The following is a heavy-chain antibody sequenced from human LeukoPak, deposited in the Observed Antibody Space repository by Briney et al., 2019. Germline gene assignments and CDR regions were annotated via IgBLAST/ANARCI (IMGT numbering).Heavy chain of an antibody. CDR3: ARDPRIAAAGLDWLYYMDV. CDR2: ISYDGSNK. CDR1: GFTFSSYA. J-gene: IGHJ6*03. V-gene: IGHV3-30-3*01. Sequence: GGSLRLSCAASGFTFSSYAMHWVRQAPGKGPEWVAVISYDGSNKYYADSVKGRFTISRDNSKNTLYLQMNSLRAEDTAVYYCARDPRIAAAGLDWLYYMDVWGKGTTVTVSS. D-gene: IGHD6-13*01.